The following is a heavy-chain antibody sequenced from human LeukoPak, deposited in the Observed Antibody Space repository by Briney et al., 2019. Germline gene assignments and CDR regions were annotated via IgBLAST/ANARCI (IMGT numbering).Heavy chain of an antibody. CDR3: ATVDCSSTSCHADYYYYMDV. V-gene: IGHV1-24*01. D-gene: IGHD2-2*01. Sequence: ASVKVSCKVSGYTLTELSMHWVRQAPGKGLEWMGGFDPEDGETIYAQKFQGRVTMTEDTSTDTAYMELSSLRSEDTAVYYCATVDCSSTSCHADYYYYMDVWGKGTTVTVSS. CDR2: FDPEDGET. CDR1: GYTLTELS. J-gene: IGHJ6*03.